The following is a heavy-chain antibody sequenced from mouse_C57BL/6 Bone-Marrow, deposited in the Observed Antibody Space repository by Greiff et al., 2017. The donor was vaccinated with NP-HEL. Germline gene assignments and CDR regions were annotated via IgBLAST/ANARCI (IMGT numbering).Heavy chain of an antibody. CDR3: ARVSTMVKWVAY. Sequence: QVQLQQPGAELVRPGTSVKLSCKASGYPFTSYWMHWVKQRPGQGLEWIGVIDPSDSYTNYNQKFKGKATLTVDTSSSTAYMQLSSLTSEDSAVYYCARVSTMVKWVAYWGQGTLVTGSA. D-gene: IGHD2-2*01. CDR1: GYPFTSYW. V-gene: IGHV1-59*01. J-gene: IGHJ3*01. CDR2: IDPSDSYT.